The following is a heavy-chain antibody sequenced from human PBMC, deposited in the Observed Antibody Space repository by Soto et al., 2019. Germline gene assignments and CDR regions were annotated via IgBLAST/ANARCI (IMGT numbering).Heavy chain of an antibody. V-gene: IGHV3-23*01. CDR2: ISGSGGST. D-gene: IGHD2-15*01. CDR3: AKDLYRGYCSGGSCYSCFDY. CDR1: GFTFSSYA. Sequence: GGSLRLSCAASGFTFSSYAMSWVRQAPGKGLEWVSAISGSGGSTYYADSVKGRFTISRDNSKNTLYLQMNSLRAEDTAVYYCAKDLYRGYCSGGSCYSCFDYWGQGTLVTVSS. J-gene: IGHJ4*02.